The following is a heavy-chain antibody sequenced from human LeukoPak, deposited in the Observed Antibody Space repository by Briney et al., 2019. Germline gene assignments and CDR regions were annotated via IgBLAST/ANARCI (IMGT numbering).Heavy chain of an antibody. CDR3: AKGLKTAVGPYKGYHYYMDV. V-gene: IGHV3-23*01. CDR1: GFTFSNYA. D-gene: IGHD5-18*01. Sequence: GGSLRLSCAASGFTFSNYAMSWVRQAPGKGLEWVSTINDRGIATYYADSVKGRFTIFRDNSKNTLSLQVSSLRAEDTAIYYCAKGLKTAVGPYKGYHYYMDVWGKETTVTVSS. CDR2: INDRGIAT. J-gene: IGHJ6*03.